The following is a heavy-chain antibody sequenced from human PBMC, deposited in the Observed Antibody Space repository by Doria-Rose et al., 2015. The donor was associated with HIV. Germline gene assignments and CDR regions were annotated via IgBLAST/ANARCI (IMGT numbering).Heavy chain of an antibody. J-gene: IGHJ3*02. D-gene: IGHD3-10*01. V-gene: IGHV3-7*01. CDR1: GFTFTSYG. Sequence: AASGFTFTSYGMHWVRQAPGKGLEWVANIKQDGSEKSYVDSVDGRFTISRDDTKNSLYLQMNSLRAEDTAVYYCARGSYGAFDIWGQGTMITVSS. CDR2: IKQDGSEK. CDR3: ARGSYGAFDI.